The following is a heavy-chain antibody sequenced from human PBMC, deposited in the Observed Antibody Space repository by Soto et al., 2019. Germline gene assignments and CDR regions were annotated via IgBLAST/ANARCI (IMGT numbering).Heavy chain of an antibody. V-gene: IGHV3-66*01. CDR1: GFTVSSNY. CDR3: ARGLGGYDLGYYYYMDV. Sequence: PGGSLRLSCAASGFTVSSNYMSWVRQAPGKGLEWVSVIYSGGSTYYADSVKGRFTISRDNSKNTLYLQMNSLRAEDTAVYYCARGLGGYDLGYYYYMDVWGKGTTVTVSS. D-gene: IGHD5-12*01. CDR2: IYSGGST. J-gene: IGHJ6*03.